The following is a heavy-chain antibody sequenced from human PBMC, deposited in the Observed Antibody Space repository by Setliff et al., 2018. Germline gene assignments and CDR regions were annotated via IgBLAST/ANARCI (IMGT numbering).Heavy chain of an antibody. CDR2: VSYFGSG. Sequence: SETLSLTCTVSGLSLSSTTYYWAWVRQPPGKGLEWIGSVSYFGSGYYNPSLRGRVATSIDTSKNQFSLKLSSVTAADAALYYCAASRAYTGAVEEWFLPKTFDFWGQGSPVTVSS. CDR1: GLSLSSTTYY. CDR3: AASRAYTGAVEEWFLPKTFDF. D-gene: IGHD3-10*01. J-gene: IGHJ4*02. V-gene: IGHV4-39*07.